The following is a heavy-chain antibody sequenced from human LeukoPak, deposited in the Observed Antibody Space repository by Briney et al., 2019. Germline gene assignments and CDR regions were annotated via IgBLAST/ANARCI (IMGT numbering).Heavy chain of an antibody. V-gene: IGHV1-69*01. CDR3: ARDQGGYYSSSWVFDY. D-gene: IGHD6-13*01. CDR1: GGTFSSYA. CDR2: IIPIFGTA. J-gene: IGHJ4*02. Sequence: GASVKVSCKASGGTFSSYAISWVRQAPGQGLEWMGGIIPIFGTANYAQKFQGRVTITADESTSTAYMELSSLRSEDTAVYYCARDQGGYYSSSWVFDYWGQGTLVTVSS.